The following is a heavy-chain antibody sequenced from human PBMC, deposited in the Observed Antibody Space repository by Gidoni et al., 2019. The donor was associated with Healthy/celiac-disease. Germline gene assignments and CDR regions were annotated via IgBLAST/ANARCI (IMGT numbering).Heavy chain of an antibody. CDR2: ISSSSSYT. V-gene: IGHV3-11*06. J-gene: IGHJ4*02. D-gene: IGHD4-17*01. CDR3: ARLNKGYGDYYFDY. CDR1: GFTFSDYY. Sequence: QVQLVESGGGLVRPGGSRRLSCAAPGFTFSDYYMGWIRQAPGKGLGWVSYISSSSSYTNYADSVKGRFTISRDNAKNSLYLQMNSLRAEDTAVYYCARLNKGYGDYYFDYWGQGTLVTVSS.